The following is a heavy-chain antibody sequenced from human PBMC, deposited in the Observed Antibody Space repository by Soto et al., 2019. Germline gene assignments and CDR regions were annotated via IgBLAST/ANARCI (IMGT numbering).Heavy chain of an antibody. CDR3: ASQLLTIGSFDF. CDR2: IWYDGSNK. CDR1: GFTFSSYA. Sequence: QVQLVESGGGVVQPGRSLRLSCAASGFTFSSYAMHWVRQAPGKGLEWVAVIWYDGSNKYYADSVKGRFTISRDNSKNTVYRQMNSLRGEETAGYYCASQLLTIGSFDFWGQGTLGTLSS. D-gene: IGHD2-2*01. J-gene: IGHJ4*02. V-gene: IGHV3-30-3*01.